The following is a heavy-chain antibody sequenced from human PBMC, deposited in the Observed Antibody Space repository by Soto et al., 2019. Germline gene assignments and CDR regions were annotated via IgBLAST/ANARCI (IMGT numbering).Heavy chain of an antibody. J-gene: IGHJ4*02. CDR2: ISTYNGNT. Sequence: ASVKVSWKASGYTFTSYGISWVRQAPGQGLEWMGWISTYNGNTNYAQKLQGRVTMTTDTSTSTAYMELRSLRSDDTAVYYCARARGSSGYYYSDYWGLGTLVTVSS. CDR3: ARARGSSGYYYSDY. V-gene: IGHV1-18*04. CDR1: GYTFTSYG. D-gene: IGHD3-22*01.